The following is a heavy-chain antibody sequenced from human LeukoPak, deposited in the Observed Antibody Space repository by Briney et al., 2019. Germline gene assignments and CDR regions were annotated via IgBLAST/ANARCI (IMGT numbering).Heavy chain of an antibody. CDR2: IGTAGDT. V-gene: IGHV3-13*01. CDR1: GFTFSSFD. Sequence: GGSLRLSCAASGFTFSSFDMHWVRQATGKGLEWVSVIGTAGDTYYSGSVKGRFTISRENAKNSLYLQMNSLRAEDTAVYYCARDWGGYYYDSSGPLEGYFDYWGQGTLVTVSS. J-gene: IGHJ4*02. D-gene: IGHD3-22*01. CDR3: ARDWGGYYYDSSGPLEGYFDY.